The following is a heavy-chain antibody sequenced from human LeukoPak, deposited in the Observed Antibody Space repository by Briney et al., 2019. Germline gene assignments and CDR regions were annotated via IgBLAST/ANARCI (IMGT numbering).Heavy chain of an antibody. D-gene: IGHD3-22*01. CDR3: ARVSSRRLLPSYSYDRRNYFDY. CDR1: GVSYRGYY. V-gene: IGHV4-34*01. CDR2: INHSGST. J-gene: IGHJ4*02. Sequence: SETLSLICAVYGVSYRGYYWSWIRQPPGERVVWIGKINHSGSTNYSPPLKSRVTISVDTSKHQFSLKLSSVTAADTAVYYCARVSSRRLLPSYSYDRRNYFDYWGQGTLVTVSS.